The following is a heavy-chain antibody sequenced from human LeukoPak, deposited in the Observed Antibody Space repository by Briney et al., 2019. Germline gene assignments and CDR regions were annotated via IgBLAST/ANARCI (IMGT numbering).Heavy chain of an antibody. V-gene: IGHV3-30*18. D-gene: IGHD2-15*01. CDR2: ISYDGSNK. CDR3: AKDLGYCSGGSCYVFGY. Sequence: GRSLRLSCAASGFTFSSYGMHWVRQAPGKGLEWVAVISYDGSNKYYADSVKGRFTISRDNSKNTLYLQMNSLRAEDTAVYYCAKDLGYCSGGSCYVFGYWGQGTLVTVSS. CDR1: GFTFSSYG. J-gene: IGHJ4*02.